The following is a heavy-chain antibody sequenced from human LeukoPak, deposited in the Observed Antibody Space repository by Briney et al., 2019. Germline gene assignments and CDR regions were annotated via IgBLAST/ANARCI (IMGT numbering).Heavy chain of an antibody. Sequence: GRSLRLSCAASGFAFSSFGMHWVRQAPGKGLEWVAVIWYDGTNKYYADSVKGRFTISRDNSKNTLYLQMNSLRAEDTAVYYCARATVTRWFDPWGQGTLVTVSS. D-gene: IGHD4-17*01. V-gene: IGHV3-33*01. CDR1: GFAFSSFG. CDR2: IWYDGTNK. J-gene: IGHJ5*02. CDR3: ARATVTRWFDP.